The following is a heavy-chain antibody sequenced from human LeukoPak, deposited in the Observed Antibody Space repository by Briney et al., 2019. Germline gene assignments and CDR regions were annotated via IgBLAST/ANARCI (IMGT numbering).Heavy chain of an antibody. D-gene: IGHD5-12*01. CDR2: ISGSGTNT. CDR1: GFTFSSYA. Sequence: GESLRLSCAASGFTFSSYAMSWVRQAPGKGLEWVSAISGSGTNTYYADSVKGRFTISRDNSKSTLHLQMNGLRAEDTAVYYCARDPLDISRWTNAFDIWGQGTTVIVS. V-gene: IGHV3-23*01. CDR3: ARDPLDISRWTNAFDI. J-gene: IGHJ3*02.